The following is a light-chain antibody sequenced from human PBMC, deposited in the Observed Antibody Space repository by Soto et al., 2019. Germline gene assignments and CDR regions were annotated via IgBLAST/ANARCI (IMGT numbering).Light chain of an antibody. CDR2: KVS. CDR1: QSLLYSDGNTY. J-gene: IGKJ4*01. V-gene: IGKV2-30*01. CDR3: MQGTRWPLT. Sequence: DVVMTQSPLSLPVPLGQPASISCRSSQSLLYSDGNTYLNWFQQRPGQSPRRLIYKVSNRDSGVPDRFGGSGSGTDFTLKISRVEAEDVGVYYCMQGTRWPLTFGGGTKVEIK.